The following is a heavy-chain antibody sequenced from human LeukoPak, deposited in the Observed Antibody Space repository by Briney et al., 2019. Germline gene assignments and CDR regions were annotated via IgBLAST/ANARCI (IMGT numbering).Heavy chain of an antibody. V-gene: IGHV3-23*01. Sequence: PGGSLRLSCAASGFTFANYATSWVRQAPGKGLEWVSGTSGYGDSKYYAASVNGRFTISRDNSKNTLYLQMNSLGAEDTAVYYCAKARTDMFSLSWFDYWGQGTLVTVSS. CDR3: AKARTDMFSLSWFDY. CDR2: TSGYGDSK. J-gene: IGHJ4*02. CDR1: GFTFANYA. D-gene: IGHD3-10*02.